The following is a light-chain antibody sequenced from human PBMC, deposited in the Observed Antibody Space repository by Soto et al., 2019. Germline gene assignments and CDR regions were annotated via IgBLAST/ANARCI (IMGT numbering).Light chain of an antibody. V-gene: IGKV1-39*01. CDR2: AAS. CDR1: QSISNY. Sequence: DIQMTQSPSSLSASVGDRVTMTCRASQSISNYLNWYQQKPGKAPRILIYAASSLQSGVPSRFSGSGSETHFTLTISSLQPEDFATYYCQQSYSFPWTFGPGTKVDIK. CDR3: QQSYSFPWT. J-gene: IGKJ1*01.